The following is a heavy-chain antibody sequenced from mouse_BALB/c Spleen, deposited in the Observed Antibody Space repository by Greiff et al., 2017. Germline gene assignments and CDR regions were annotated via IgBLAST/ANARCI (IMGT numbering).Heavy chain of an antibody. J-gene: IGHJ3*01. CDR1: GYTFTSYY. Sequence: VQLQQPGAELVKPGASVKLSCKASGYTFTSYYMYWVKQRPGQGLEWIGGINPSNGGTNFNEKFKSKATLTVDKSSSTAYMQLSSLTSEDSAVYYCTREGIYYGYDGFAYWGQGTLVTVSA. CDR3: TREGIYYGYDGFAY. V-gene: IGHV1S81*02. CDR2: INPSNGGT. D-gene: IGHD2-2*01.